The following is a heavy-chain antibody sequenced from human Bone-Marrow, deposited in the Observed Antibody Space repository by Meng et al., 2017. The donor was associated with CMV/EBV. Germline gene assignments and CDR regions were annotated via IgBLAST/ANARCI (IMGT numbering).Heavy chain of an antibody. D-gene: IGHD4/OR15-4a*01. J-gene: IGHJ6*02. V-gene: IGHV3-48*04. Sequence: GGSLRLSCAASGFTFTLHSMNWVRQAPGKGLEWVAYISSSSSTIYYADSVKGRFTISRDNAKESLYLQMNSLRAEDTAVYYCARSLGAVYYYYGMDVWGQGTTVTVSS. CDR3: ARSLGAVYYYYGMDV. CDR1: GFTFTLHS. CDR2: ISSSSSTI.